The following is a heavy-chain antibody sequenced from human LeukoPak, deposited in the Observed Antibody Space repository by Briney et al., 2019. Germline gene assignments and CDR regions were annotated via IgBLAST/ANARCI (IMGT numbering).Heavy chain of an antibody. J-gene: IGHJ4*02. CDR3: AKFQDYYDSSADY. D-gene: IGHD3-22*01. Sequence: PGRSLRLSCAASGFTFDDYAMHWVRQAPGKGLEWVAVISYDGSNKYYADSVKGRFTISRDNSKNTLYLQMNSLRAEDTAVYYCAKFQDYYDSSADYWGQGTLVTVSS. V-gene: IGHV3-30*18. CDR1: GFTFDDYA. CDR2: ISYDGSNK.